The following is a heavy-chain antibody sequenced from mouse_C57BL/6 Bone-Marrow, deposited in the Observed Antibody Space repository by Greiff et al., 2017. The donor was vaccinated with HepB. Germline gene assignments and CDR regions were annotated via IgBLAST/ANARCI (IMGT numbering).Heavy chain of an antibody. J-gene: IGHJ3*01. CDR3: ARVGLLSWFAY. D-gene: IGHD2-3*01. CDR1: GFTFSSYA. V-gene: IGHV5-4*03. Sequence: EVKLMESGGGLVKPGGSLKLSCAASGFTFSSYAMSWVRQTPEKRLEWVATISDGGSYTYYPDNVKGRFTISRDNAKNTLYLQMSHLKSEDTAMYYCARVGLLSWFAYWGQGTLVTVSA. CDR2: ISDGGSYT.